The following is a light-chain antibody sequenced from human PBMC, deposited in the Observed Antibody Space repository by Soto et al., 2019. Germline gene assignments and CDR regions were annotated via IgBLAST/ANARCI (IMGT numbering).Light chain of an antibody. CDR1: SSDVGGYNF. CDR3: HSYDTTVSGEV. CDR2: EVT. V-gene: IGLV2-14*03. Sequence: QSALTQPASVSGSPGQSITISCTGTSSDVGGYNFVSWYQQHPGKAPKLMIYEVTSRPSGVSNRFSGSKSGNTASLTISGLQAEDEADYYCHSYDTTVSGEVFGGGTKVTVL. J-gene: IGLJ3*02.